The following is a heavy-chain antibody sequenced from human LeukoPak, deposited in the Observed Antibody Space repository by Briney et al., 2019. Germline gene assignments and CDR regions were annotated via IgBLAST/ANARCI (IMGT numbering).Heavy chain of an antibody. CDR1: GYTFTGYY. J-gene: IGHJ5*02. CDR2: INPNSGGT. D-gene: IGHD3-16*02. CDR3: ARDLGDYVWGSYHPLNWFDP. Sequence: ASVKVSCKASGYTFTGYYMHWVRQAPGQGLEWMGWINPNSGGTNYAQKFQGRVTMTRDTSISTAYMELSRLRSDDTAVYYCARDLGDYVWGSYHPLNWFDPWGQGTLVTVSS. V-gene: IGHV1-2*02.